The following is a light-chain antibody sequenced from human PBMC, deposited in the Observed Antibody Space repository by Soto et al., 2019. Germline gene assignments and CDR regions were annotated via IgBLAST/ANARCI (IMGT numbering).Light chain of an antibody. CDR1: QSVSSY. CDR3: QHYANWPRT. V-gene: IGKV3-15*01. J-gene: IGKJ4*01. CDR2: DTS. Sequence: EILLTQSPATLSLSPGALSTSVCRASQSVSSYLAWYQQKPGQTPRLLIYDTSSRATGVPARFRGSASGTEFTLTITSLQSEDFAVYYCQHYANWPRTFGGGTKVDIK.